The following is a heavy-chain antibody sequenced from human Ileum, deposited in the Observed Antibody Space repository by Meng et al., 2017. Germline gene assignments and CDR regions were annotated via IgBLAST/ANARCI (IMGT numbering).Heavy chain of an antibody. CDR3: ARDHWGSLDY. D-gene: IGHD7-27*01. CDR2: AGT. CDR1: GGSVSTSDYQ. Sequence: GQRQGSGPGMVRPSETLSLICTGSGGSVSTSDYQWGWIRQPPGKGLEWIGYAGTNYNPSLKSRVTISVDTSKRQFSLKLTSVTAADTAVYYCARDHWGSLDYWGQGILVTVSS. V-gene: IGHV4-61*08. J-gene: IGHJ4*02.